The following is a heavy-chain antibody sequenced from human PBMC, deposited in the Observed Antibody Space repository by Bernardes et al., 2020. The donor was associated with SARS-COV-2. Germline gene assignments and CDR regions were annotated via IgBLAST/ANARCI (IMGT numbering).Heavy chain of an antibody. V-gene: IGHV3-20*04. Sequence: GGSLRLSCAASGFIFDDYGMAWVRQAPGKGLEWVSGIKLNGGTTGYADSVKGRFTISRDNAKNSLYLQMNSLRADDTALYYCVRDATHYDSIDYYADAFDIWGQGTMVTVSS. CDR1: GFIFDDYG. J-gene: IGHJ3*02. CDR2: IKLNGGTT. CDR3: VRDATHYDSIDYYADAFDI. D-gene: IGHD3-22*01.